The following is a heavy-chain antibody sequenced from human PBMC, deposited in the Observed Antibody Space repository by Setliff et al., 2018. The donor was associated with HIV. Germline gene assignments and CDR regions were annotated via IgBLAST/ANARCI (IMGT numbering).Heavy chain of an antibody. CDR3: ARAGDSRAYYSLDS. CDR2: IYYSGTT. J-gene: IGHJ4*02. V-gene: IGHV4-59*01. Sequence: SETLSLTCSVSGVSITNNYWTWIRQPPGKGLEWIGFIYYSGTTNYNPSLESRVSISVDTSKNQFSLKLSSVTAADTAVYYCARAGDSRAYYSLDSWGQGTLVTVSS. D-gene: IGHD3-22*01. CDR1: GVSITNNY.